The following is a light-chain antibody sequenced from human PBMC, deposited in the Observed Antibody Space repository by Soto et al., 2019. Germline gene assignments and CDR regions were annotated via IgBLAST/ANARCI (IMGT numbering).Light chain of an antibody. J-gene: IGKJ1*01. CDR3: QQYNNWTWT. CDR1: QSISDT. V-gene: IGKV3-15*01. Sequence: IVMTQYPATLSSSPGERVTLSCRASQSISDTLAWYQQKPGQAPRLLIHGASTRVTGIPARFSGSGSGTDFTLAIRSLKFDDSAVYYCQQYNNWTWTFGQGTKVDIK. CDR2: GAS.